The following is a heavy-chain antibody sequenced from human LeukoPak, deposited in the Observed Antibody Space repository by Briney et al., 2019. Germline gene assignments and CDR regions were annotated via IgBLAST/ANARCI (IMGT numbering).Heavy chain of an antibody. V-gene: IGHV4-59*01. CDR1: GGSISSYY. CDR3: ARRGFRLPET. CDR2: IYYSGST. Sequence: SETLSLTCTVSGGSISSYYWSWIRQPPGKGLEWIGYIYYSGSTNYNPSLKSRVTISVDTSKNQFSLKLSPVTAADTAVYYCARRGFRLPETWGQETLVTVSS. J-gene: IGHJ4*02. D-gene: IGHD6-25*01.